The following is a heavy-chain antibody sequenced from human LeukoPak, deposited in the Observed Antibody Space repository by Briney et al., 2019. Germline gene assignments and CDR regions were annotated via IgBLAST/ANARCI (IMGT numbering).Heavy chain of an antibody. CDR1: GHTFTRYG. CDR3: ARAEGVVVAAHIDV. D-gene: IGHD2-15*01. CDR2: ISGYNGNT. Sequence: ASVKVSCKASGHTFTRYGIYWVRQAPGQGLEWMGWISGYNGNTKYAQKFQGRVSVTTDTSTSTAYMELRSLRSDDTAVYYCARAEGVVVAAHIDVWGKGTTVTISS. V-gene: IGHV1-18*01. J-gene: IGHJ6*03.